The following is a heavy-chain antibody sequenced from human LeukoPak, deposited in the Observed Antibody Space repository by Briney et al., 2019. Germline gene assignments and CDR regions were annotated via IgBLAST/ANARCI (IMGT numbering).Heavy chain of an antibody. D-gene: IGHD2-2*01. V-gene: IGHV4-61*01. CDR2: IYYSGST. CDR3: ARHGMTVPAARDWYFDL. CDR1: GGFTGSGNYY. Sequence: SETLSLTCTVSGGFTGSGNYYWSWIRQPPGKGLEWIGYIYYSGSTNYNPSLKSRVTISVDTSKNQFSLKLSSVTAADTAVYYCARHGMTVPAARDWYFDLWGRGTLVTVSS. J-gene: IGHJ2*01.